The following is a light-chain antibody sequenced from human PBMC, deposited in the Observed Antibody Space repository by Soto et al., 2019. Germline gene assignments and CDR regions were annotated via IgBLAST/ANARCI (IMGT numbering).Light chain of an antibody. J-gene: IGKJ5*01. Sequence: EIVLTQSPATLSLFPGERATLSCRASQSVSSYLAWYQQKPDQAPRLLIYDASNRATGIPARFSGSGSGTDFTLTISSLEPEDFAVYYCQQRSNWPITFGQGTRLEIK. CDR3: QQRSNWPIT. V-gene: IGKV3-11*01. CDR2: DAS. CDR1: QSVSSY.